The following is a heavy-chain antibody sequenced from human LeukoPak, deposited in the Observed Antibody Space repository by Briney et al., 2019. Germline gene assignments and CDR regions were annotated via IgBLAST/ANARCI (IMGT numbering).Heavy chain of an antibody. V-gene: IGHV3-21*01. CDR2: ISSSSGSYI. CDR1: GFTFSSYS. J-gene: IGHJ4*02. CDR3: ARDRSSSRDLDY. D-gene: IGHD6-13*01. Sequence: PGGSLRLSCAASGFTFSSYSMNWVRQAPGKGLEWVSCISSSSGSYIYYADSVKGRFTISRDNAKNSLYLQMISLRAEDTAVYYCARDRSSSRDLDYWGQGTLVTVSS.